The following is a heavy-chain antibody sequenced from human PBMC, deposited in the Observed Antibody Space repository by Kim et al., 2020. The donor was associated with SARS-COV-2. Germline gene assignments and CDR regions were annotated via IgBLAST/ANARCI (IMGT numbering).Heavy chain of an antibody. D-gene: IGHD6-19*01. CDR3: ARDFAPFGSSGGDHYGMDV. Sequence: GGSLRLSCAASGFTFSSYAMHWVRQAPGKGLEYVSAISSNGGSTYYANSVKGRFTISRDNSKNTLYLQMGSLRAEDMAVYYCARDFAPFGSSGGDHYGMDVWGQGTTVTVSS. V-gene: IGHV3-64*01. CDR1: GFTFSSYA. CDR2: ISSNGGST. J-gene: IGHJ6*02.